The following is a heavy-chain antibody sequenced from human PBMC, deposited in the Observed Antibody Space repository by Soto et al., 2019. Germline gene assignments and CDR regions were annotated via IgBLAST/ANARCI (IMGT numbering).Heavy chain of an antibody. D-gene: IGHD1-1*01. Sequence: SETLSLTCTVSGGSISTYYWGWIRQPPGKRLEWIGYIYYSGSNNYNPSLKSRVTISVDTSKNQFSLQLSSVTAADTAVYYCAGEGSHSAYNFAIGIQLCSFDRWGQGLPVTVSS. V-gene: IGHV4-59*12. CDR2: IYYSGSN. J-gene: IGHJ5*02. CDR1: GGSISTYY. CDR3: AGEGSHSAYNFAIGIQLCSFDR.